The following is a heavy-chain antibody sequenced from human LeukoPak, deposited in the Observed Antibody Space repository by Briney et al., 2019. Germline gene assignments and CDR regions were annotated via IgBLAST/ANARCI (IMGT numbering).Heavy chain of an antibody. V-gene: IGHV3-33*06. CDR3: AKDRGDYAFDY. CDR2: IWYDGSNK. Sequence: PGRSLRLSCAASGFTFSSYGMHWVRQAPGKGLEWVAVIWYDGSNKYYADSVKGRFTISRDNSKNTLYLQMNSLRAEGTAVYYCAKDRGDYAFDYWGQGTLVTVSS. D-gene: IGHD4-17*01. CDR1: GFTFSSYG. J-gene: IGHJ4*02.